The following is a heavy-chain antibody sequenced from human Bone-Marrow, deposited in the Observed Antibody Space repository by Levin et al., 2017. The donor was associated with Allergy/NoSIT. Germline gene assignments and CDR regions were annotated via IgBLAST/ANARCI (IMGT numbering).Heavy chain of an antibody. V-gene: IGHV1-2*06. CDR1: GFTFSDYY. CDR2: INPNSDFT. J-gene: IGHJ4*02. Sequence: GESLKISCKASGFTFSDYYIHWVRQAPGQGLEWMGRINPNSDFTNYAEKFQDRVTMTGDTSISTAYMDLSSLSSDDTAVYYCARGAKDPITEDPYYFDSWGQGTVVSVSS. D-gene: IGHD1-20*01. CDR3: ARGAKDPITEDPYYFDS.